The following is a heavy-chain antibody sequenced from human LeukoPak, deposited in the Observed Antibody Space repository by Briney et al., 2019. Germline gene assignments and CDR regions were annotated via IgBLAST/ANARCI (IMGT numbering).Heavy chain of an antibody. V-gene: IGHV3-30*04. CDR3: ARVTGFSGLYYYYYMDV. J-gene: IGHJ6*03. D-gene: IGHD3-10*01. CDR1: GFTFSSYA. CDR2: ISYDGSNK. Sequence: GGSLRLSCAASGFTFSSYAMHWVRQAPGKGLEWVAVISYDGSNKYYADSVKGRFTISRDNAKNSLYLQMNSLRAEDTAVYYCARVTGFSGLYYYYYMDVWGKGTTVTVSS.